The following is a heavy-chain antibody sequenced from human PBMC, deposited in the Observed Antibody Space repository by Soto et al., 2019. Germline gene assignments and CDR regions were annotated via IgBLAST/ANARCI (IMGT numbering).Heavy chain of an antibody. D-gene: IGHD5-18*01. Sequence: ASVKVSCKASGYTFTIYDINWVRQATGQGLEWMGWMNPNSGNTGYAQKFQGRVTMTRNTSISTAYMELSSLRSEDTAVYYCARVTAIVHEACEIPGQGTMGTVSS. CDR2: MNPNSGNT. CDR3: ARVTAIVHEACEI. J-gene: IGHJ3*02. CDR1: GYTFTIYD. V-gene: IGHV1-8*01.